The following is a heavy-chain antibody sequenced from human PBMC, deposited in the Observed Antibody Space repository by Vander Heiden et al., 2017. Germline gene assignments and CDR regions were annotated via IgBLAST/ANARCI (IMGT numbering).Heavy chain of an antibody. Sequence: EGQLVESGGGLLQPGRSLTRSATRSGFNFEDYSLSWFRQAPGQGLEWIGFSRKKVFGATTEYAASVKGRFTLSRDESKSTAYLHMSGLSTEDTGTYYCSRDSTLARGGVLDYWGQGTLVTVSS. CDR3: SRDSTLARGGVLDY. V-gene: IGHV3-49*03. CDR1: GFNFEDYS. J-gene: IGHJ4*02. D-gene: IGHD3-10*01. CDR2: SRKKVFGATT.